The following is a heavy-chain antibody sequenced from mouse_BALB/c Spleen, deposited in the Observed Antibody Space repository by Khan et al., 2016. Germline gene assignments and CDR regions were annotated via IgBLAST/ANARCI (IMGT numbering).Heavy chain of an antibody. D-gene: IGHD1-2*01. CDR1: GYTFTSYW. J-gene: IGHJ2*01. V-gene: IGHV1-7*01. CDR3: TRRNGYVFDY. Sequence: VQLQESGAELAKPGASVKMSCKASGYTFTSYWMHWVKQRPGQGLEWIGYINPSTGYTEYNQKFKDKATLTADKSSSTAYMQLSSLTSEDSAVYYCTRRNGYVFDYWGQGTTLTVSS. CDR2: INPSTGYT.